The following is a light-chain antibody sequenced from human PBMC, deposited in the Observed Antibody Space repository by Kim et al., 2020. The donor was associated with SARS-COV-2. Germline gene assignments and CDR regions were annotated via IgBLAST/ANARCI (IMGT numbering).Light chain of an antibody. CDR3: QQYGSSPWT. Sequence: SEGERARHSCRASRSLRTSFVAWYQQKLGHAPRLRIFGASSRAPGIPDRFSGSGSGTDFTLSISRLEPEDFAVYYCQQYGSSPWTFGQGTKVDIK. CDR1: RSLRTSF. V-gene: IGKV3-20*01. CDR2: GAS. J-gene: IGKJ1*01.